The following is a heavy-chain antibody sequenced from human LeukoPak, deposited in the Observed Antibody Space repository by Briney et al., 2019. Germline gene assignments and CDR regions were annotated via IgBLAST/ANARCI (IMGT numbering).Heavy chain of an antibody. Sequence: RLSCAVSGFTFSDHYMDWVRQAPGKGLEWIGRSSNEGHSYSTDFAASLRGIASLSRDHSRNSLYLQINSLRTDDTAVYYCVAPLRGIGCWGQRRLVSVSS. J-gene: IGHJ5*01. V-gene: IGHV3-72*01. CDR1: GFTFSDHY. CDR2: SSNEGHSYST. CDR3: VAPLRGIGC. D-gene: IGHD3-10*01.